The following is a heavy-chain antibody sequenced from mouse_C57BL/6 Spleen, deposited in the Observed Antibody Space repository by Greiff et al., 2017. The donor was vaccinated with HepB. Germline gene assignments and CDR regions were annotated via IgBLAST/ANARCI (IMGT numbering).Heavy chain of an antibody. Sequence: VQLQQSGAELVRPGASVKLSCTASGFNIKDDYMHWMKQRPEQGLEWIGWIDPENGDTEYASKFQGKATITADTSSNTAYLQLSSLTSEDTAVYYCTRPYDYDEEAWFAYWGQGTLVTVSA. CDR1: GFNIKDDY. V-gene: IGHV14-4*01. CDR3: TRPYDYDEEAWFAY. CDR2: IDPENGDT. D-gene: IGHD2-4*01. J-gene: IGHJ3*01.